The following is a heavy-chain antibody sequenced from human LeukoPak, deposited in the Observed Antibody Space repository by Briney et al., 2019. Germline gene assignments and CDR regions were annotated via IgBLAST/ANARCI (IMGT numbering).Heavy chain of an antibody. CDR2: IHIGGDT. J-gene: IGHJ4*02. Sequence: GSLRLPCAASGFTVSNNYMTWVRQAPGTGLEWVSVIHIGGDTYYADSVKGRFTISRDNSKNTLYLQMNSLRVEDTAVYYCARDLVGATVPDWGQGTLVTVSS. CDR3: ARDLVGATVPD. V-gene: IGHV3-53*01. D-gene: IGHD1-26*01. CDR1: GFTVSNNY.